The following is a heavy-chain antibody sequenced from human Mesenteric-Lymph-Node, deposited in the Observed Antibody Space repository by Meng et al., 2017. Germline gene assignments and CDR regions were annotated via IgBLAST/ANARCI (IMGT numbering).Heavy chain of an antibody. Sequence: SVKVSCKASGGTFSSYAISWVRQAPGQGLEWMGGIIPIFGTANYAQKFQGRVTITADESTSTAYMELSSLRSEDSAVYYCVADRGYTYDPTYYNYNQMDVWGQGTTVTVSS. CDR1: GGTFSSYA. CDR3: VADRGYTYDPTYYNYNQMDV. D-gene: IGHD5-18*01. J-gene: IGHJ6*02. V-gene: IGHV1-69*13. CDR2: IIPIFGTA.